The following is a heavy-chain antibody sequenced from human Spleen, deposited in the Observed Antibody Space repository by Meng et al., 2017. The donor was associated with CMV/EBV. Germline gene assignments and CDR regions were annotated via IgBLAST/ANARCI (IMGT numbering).Heavy chain of an antibody. Sequence: QVQRQQWGAGLLKPSETLALTCAVYGGSFSGYYWSWIRQPPGKGLEWIGEINHSGSTNYNPSLKSRVTISVDTSKNQFSLKLSSVTAADTAVYYCASTDIVATKVHKPLDYWGQGTLVTVSS. V-gene: IGHV4-34*01. CDR2: INHSGST. CDR3: ASTDIVATKVHKPLDY. CDR1: GGSFSGYY. D-gene: IGHD5-12*01. J-gene: IGHJ4*02.